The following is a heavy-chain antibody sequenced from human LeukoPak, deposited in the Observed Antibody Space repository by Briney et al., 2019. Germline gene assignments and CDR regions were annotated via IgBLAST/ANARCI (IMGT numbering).Heavy chain of an antibody. D-gene: IGHD5-12*01. CDR2: IVYDGRNQ. J-gene: IGHJ4*02. CDR1: GFTFSYYG. CDR3: VKSMLGGYRLLIDS. Sequence: GKSLRLSCAASGFTFSYYGIHWVRQVPGKGLEWVAGIVYDGRNQFYADPVKGRFTISRDNSKNTLFLHMNSLRAEDTAVYYCVKSMLGGYRLLIDSWGQGTLVTVSS. V-gene: IGHV3-30*18.